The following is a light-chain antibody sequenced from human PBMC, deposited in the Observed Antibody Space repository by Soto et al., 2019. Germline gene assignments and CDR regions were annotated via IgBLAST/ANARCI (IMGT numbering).Light chain of an antibody. CDR1: QSINSW. CDR2: KAS. V-gene: IGKV1-5*03. CDR3: QQYHISPLA. Sequence: DIQMTQSPSTLSASVGDRATITCRASQSINSWLAWYQQKPGKAPKLLIYKASSLQNGVSSRFSGSGSGTEFTLTISSLQPEDFATYYCQQYHISPLAFGGGTKVEIK. J-gene: IGKJ4*01.